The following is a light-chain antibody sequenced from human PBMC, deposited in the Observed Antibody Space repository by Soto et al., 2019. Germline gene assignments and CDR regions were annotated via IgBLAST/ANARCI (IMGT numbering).Light chain of an antibody. CDR1: QTVSSN. CDR2: GAS. CDR3: QQYNDWPPT. V-gene: IGKV3-15*01. Sequence: EIVMTQSPAILSVSPGERATLSCRASQTVSSNLAWYQQKFGQAPRLLIYGASTRATGIPARFSGSGSGTEFTLTISSLQSEDFAVYNCQQYNDWPPTFGQGTRWIS. J-gene: IGKJ1*01.